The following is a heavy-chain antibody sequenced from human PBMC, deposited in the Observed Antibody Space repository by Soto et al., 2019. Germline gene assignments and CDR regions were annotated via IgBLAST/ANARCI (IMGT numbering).Heavy chain of an antibody. CDR2: IKQDGSEK. Sequence: EVQLVESGGGLVQPGGSLRLSCAASGFTFSSYWMSWVRQAPGKGLEWVANIKQDGSEKYYVDSVKGRFTISRDNAKNSLYLQMNSLRAEDTAVYYFASGGYSGPYWYFDLWGRGTLVTVSS. CDR3: ASGGYSGPYWYFDL. J-gene: IGHJ2*01. D-gene: IGHD1-26*01. V-gene: IGHV3-7*01. CDR1: GFTFSSYW.